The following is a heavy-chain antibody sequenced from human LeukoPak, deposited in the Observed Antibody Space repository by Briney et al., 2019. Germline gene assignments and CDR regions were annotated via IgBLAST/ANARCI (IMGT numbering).Heavy chain of an antibody. J-gene: IGHJ3*02. CDR3: ARDSYSGSSSGAFDI. V-gene: IGHV4-39*07. CDR2: IYYSGST. CDR1: GASISRSTDY. D-gene: IGHD1-26*01. Sequence: SETLSLTCTVSGASISRSTDYWGGIRQPPGKGLEWIANIYYSGSTYYNPSLKSRVTISVDTSKNQFSLKLSSVTAADTAVYYCARDSYSGSSSGAFDIWGQGTMVTVSS.